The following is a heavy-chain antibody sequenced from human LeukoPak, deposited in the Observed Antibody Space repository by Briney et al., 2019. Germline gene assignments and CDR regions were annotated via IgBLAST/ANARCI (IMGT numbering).Heavy chain of an antibody. V-gene: IGHV3-21*01. CDR3: ARGDDILTV. CDR2: ISSSSSYI. CDR1: GFTFSSYS. Sequence: GGSLTLSCSASGFTFSSYSMNWVRQAPGKGLEWVSSISSSSSYIYYADSVKGRFTISRDNAKNSLYLQMNSQRAEDTAVYYCARGDDILTVWGQGTLVTVSS. J-gene: IGHJ4*02. D-gene: IGHD3-9*01.